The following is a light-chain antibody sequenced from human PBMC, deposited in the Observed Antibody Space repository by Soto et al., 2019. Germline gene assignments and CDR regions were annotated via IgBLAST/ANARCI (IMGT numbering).Light chain of an antibody. CDR2: GAS. CDR3: QQSYSSPPT. Sequence: EVVLTQSPGTLSLSPGERAGLSCRGSQSVSSSYLAWYQQKPGQAPRLLIYGASSRATGIPDRFSGSGSGTDFTLTISSLQPEDFATYYCQQSYSSPPTFGQGTKVDIK. V-gene: IGKV3-20*01. J-gene: IGKJ1*01. CDR1: QSVSSSY.